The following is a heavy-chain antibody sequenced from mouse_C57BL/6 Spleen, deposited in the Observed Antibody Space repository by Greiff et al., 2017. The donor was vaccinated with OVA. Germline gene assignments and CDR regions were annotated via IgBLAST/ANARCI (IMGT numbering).Heavy chain of an antibody. V-gene: IGHV1-19*01. D-gene: IGHD1-1*01. J-gene: IGHJ2*01. CDR1: GYTFTDYY. CDR3: ASPLITTVVAADY. CDR2: INPYNGGT. Sequence: EVQLQQSGPVLVKPGASVKMSCKASGYTFTDYYMNWVKQSHGKSLEWIGVINPYNGGTSYNQKFKGKATLTVDKSSSTAYMELNSLTSEDSAVYYCASPLITTVVAADYWGQGTTLTVSS.